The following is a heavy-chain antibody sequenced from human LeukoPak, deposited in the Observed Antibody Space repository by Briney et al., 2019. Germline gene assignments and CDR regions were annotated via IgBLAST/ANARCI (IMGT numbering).Heavy chain of an antibody. V-gene: IGHV3-21*04. D-gene: IGHD3-9*01. CDR3: AKDRLEYFVWQPLD. CDR1: GFPFSSYG. Sequence: PGGSLRFSCPAPGFPFSSYGMTWARQAQGKGLNWASSISSSSSYIYYADSVKGRFTISRDNSKNMVYLQMNSLRAEDTAIYYCAKDRLEYFVWQPLDWGQGTLVTVSS. CDR2: ISSSSSYI. J-gene: IGHJ4*02.